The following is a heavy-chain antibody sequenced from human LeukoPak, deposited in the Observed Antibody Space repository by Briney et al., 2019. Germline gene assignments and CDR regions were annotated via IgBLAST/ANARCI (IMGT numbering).Heavy chain of an antibody. D-gene: IGHD2-2*01. Sequence: ASVKVSCKVSGDSLTHLSMHWVRHAPGKGLEWMGGSDLEDVETVYAQKFEDRLTATEDTSTGTAYMELRSLTSEDTALYYCATGASTAMRGLDVWGQGTTVTVSS. CDR1: GDSLTHLS. J-gene: IGHJ6*02. CDR2: SDLEDVET. CDR3: ATGASTAMRGLDV. V-gene: IGHV1-24*01.